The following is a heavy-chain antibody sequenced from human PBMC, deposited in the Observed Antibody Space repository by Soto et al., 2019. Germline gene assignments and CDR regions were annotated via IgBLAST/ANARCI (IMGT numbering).Heavy chain of an antibody. J-gene: IGHJ3*02. D-gene: IGHD6-19*01. CDR1: GFTFSSYS. CDR2: ISSSSSYI. V-gene: IGHV3-21*01. Sequence: EVQLVESGGGLVKPGGSLRLSCAASGFTFSSYSMNWVRQAPGKGLEWVSSISSSSSYIYYADSVKGRFTISRDNAKNSLYLQMNSLIADDTAVDYCARDRGEYSSTYDAFDTWGQGTMVTVSS. CDR3: ARDRGEYSSTYDAFDT.